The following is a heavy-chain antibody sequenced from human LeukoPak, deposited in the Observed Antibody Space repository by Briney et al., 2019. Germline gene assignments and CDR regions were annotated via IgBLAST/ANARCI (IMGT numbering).Heavy chain of an antibody. V-gene: IGHV1-46*01. D-gene: IGHD3-22*01. CDR3: ERDSHDTSGYPGY. Sequence: ASVKVSCKASGYTFTSYYMHWVRQAPGQGLEWMGIINPSGGSTSYAPKFQGRVTMTRDTSTSTVYMDLSSLRSEDTAVYYCERDSHDTSGYPGYWGQGTLVTVSS. CDR2: INPSGGST. CDR1: GYTFTSYY. J-gene: IGHJ4*02.